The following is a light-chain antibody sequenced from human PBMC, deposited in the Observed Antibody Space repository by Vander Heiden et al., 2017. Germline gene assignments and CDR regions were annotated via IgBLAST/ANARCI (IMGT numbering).Light chain of an antibody. J-gene: IGKJ4*01. CDR2: DAS. Sequence: DIQMTQSPSSLSASVGDRVTITCQASEDISDYLNWYQQKPGKAPKLLIYDASNLEIGVPSRFSGSGSGTNLTITSISLQPEDIATYSCQQYADLQTFGGGTKVEIK. CDR1: EDISDY. CDR3: QQYADLQT. V-gene: IGKV1-33*01.